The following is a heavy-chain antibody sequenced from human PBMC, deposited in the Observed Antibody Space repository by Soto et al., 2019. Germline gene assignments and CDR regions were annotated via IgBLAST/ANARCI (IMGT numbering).Heavy chain of an antibody. J-gene: IGHJ6*02. CDR1: GGSVSISTYY. V-gene: IGHV4-39*01. CDR3: ATLPAAMYFYGSDV. D-gene: IGHD2-2*01. Sequence: SATLSLTCSVSGGSVSISTYYWAWVRQTPGKGLEWLGSILHSGSTYYNPSLKSRLTLSVDTSEDQFSLNLSSVTATDTGVYYCATLPAAMYFYGSDVWGPGTTVS. CDR2: ILHSGST.